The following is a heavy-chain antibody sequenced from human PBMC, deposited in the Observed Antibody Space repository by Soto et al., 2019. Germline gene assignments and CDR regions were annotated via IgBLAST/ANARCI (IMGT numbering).Heavy chain of an antibody. V-gene: IGHV1-46*01. CDR3: ARYGDSLTLWDY. CDR2: INPSGGST. J-gene: IGHJ4*02. Sequence: ASVKVSCKASGYAFSSYYMHWVRQAPGQGLEWMGIINPSGGSTSYAQKFQGRVTMTRDTSTSTVYMELSSLRSEDTAVYYCARYGDSLTLWDYWGQGTLVTVSS. D-gene: IGHD4-17*01. CDR1: GYAFSSYY.